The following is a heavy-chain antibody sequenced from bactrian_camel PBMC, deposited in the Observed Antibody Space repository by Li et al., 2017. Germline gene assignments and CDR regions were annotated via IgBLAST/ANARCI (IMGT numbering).Heavy chain of an antibody. Sequence: QVQLVESGGGLVQPGESLRLSCVASGFTFSSYWMFWVRQAPGKGLEWVSSINGGGTPTYYVDSVKGRFTISRDNAKNTLYLQMNSLKPDDTALYYCATDGWDYRGQGTQVTVS. D-gene: IGHD5*01. CDR3: ATDGWDY. CDR2: INGGGTPT. J-gene: IGHJ4*01. CDR1: GFTFSSYW. V-gene: IGHV3S1*01.